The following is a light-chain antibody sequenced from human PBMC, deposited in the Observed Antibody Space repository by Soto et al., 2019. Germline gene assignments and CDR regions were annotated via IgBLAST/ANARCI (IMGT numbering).Light chain of an antibody. CDR1: QSISSW. V-gene: IGKV1-5*03. J-gene: IGKJ2*01. CDR2: KAS. CDR3: QQYHSYPYT. Sequence: DIQMTQSPSTLSASVGDRVTITCRASQSISSWLAWCQQKPGKAPKVLISKASTLQSGVPSRFSGSRSATEFTLTVSSLQPDDFATYYCQQYHSYPYTFGQGTKLEIE.